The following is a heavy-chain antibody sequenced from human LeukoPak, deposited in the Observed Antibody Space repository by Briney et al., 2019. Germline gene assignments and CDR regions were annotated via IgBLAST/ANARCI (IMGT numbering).Heavy chain of an antibody. Sequence: PGGSLRLSCVVSGFTFSDYWMHWVRQTPGKGLVWVSRINSDGSNTSYAGSVKGRFTISRDNAKNTLYLQMNSLRVEDTAVYYCASGYARSARHQSDFWGQGTVVTVSP. CDR3: ASGYARSARHQSDF. CDR1: GFTFSDYW. D-gene: IGHD5-12*01. J-gene: IGHJ4*02. V-gene: IGHV3-74*01. CDR2: INSDGSNT.